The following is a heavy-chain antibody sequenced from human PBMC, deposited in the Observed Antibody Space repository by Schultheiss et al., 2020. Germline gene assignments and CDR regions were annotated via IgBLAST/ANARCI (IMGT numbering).Heavy chain of an antibody. D-gene: IGHD3-3*01. Sequence: CGSLRLSCAASGFTFSDYYMSWIRQAPGKGLEWVSYISSSGSTIYYADSVKGRFTISRDNAKNSLYLQMNSLRAEDTAVYYCARERRANFWSGYPYYYGMDVWGQGTTVTVSS. CDR2: ISSSGSTI. J-gene: IGHJ6*02. V-gene: IGHV3-11*04. CDR1: GFTFSDYY. CDR3: ARERRANFWSGYPYYYGMDV.